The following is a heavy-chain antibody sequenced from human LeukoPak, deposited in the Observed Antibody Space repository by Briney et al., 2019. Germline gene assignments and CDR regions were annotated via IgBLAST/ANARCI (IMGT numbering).Heavy chain of an antibody. CDR1: GLTLSNYW. Sequence: GGSLRLSCAVSGLTLSNYWMNWVRQAPGKGLEWVANINPDGGAERYVDSVKGGFVISRDNAKNSLYLQMNSLRAEDTAVYYCAIWGADQNYWGQGTLVTVSS. V-gene: IGHV3-7*02. CDR3: AIWGADQNY. D-gene: IGHD3-16*01. CDR2: INPDGGAE. J-gene: IGHJ4*02.